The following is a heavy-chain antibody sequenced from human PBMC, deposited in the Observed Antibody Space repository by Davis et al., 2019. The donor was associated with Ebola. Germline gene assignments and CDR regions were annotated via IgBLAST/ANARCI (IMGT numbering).Heavy chain of an antibody. D-gene: IGHD3-22*01. J-gene: IGHJ4*02. CDR1: GYTFIGYY. CDR3: ARVYYSYFDS. V-gene: IGHV1-2*06. Sequence: AASVKVSCKASGYTFIGYYMHWVRQAPGQGLEWMGRINPNSGGTNYAQKFQGRVTMTRDTSISTAYMELSSLRSEDTAVYYCARVYYSYFDSWGQGTLVTVSS. CDR2: INPNSGGT.